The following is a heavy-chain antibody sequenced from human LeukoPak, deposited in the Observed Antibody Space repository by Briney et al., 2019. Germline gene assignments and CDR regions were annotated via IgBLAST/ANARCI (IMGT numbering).Heavy chain of an antibody. CDR1: GGSFSGYY. Sequence: SETLSLTCTVSGGSFSGYYWSWIRQPPGKGLELIGEINHSGTTNYNPSLKSRVTISLDASKNQFSLKLSSVTAADTAVYYCARGHKHDFWSGYSGWFDPWDQGTLVTVSS. CDR3: ARGHKHDFWSGYSGWFDP. CDR2: INHSGTT. V-gene: IGHV4-34*01. D-gene: IGHD3-3*01. J-gene: IGHJ5*02.